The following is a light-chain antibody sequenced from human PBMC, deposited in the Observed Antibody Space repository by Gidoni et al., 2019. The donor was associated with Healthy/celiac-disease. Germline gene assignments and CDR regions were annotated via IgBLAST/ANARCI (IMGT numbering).Light chain of an antibody. CDR1: QSALYSSSNKIY. J-gene: IGKJ2*02. CDR3: QQYYSTPPCT. V-gene: IGKV4-1*01. Sequence: DIVTTQPPDTLALPRGERATINRKSSQSALYSSSNKIYLAWYQQKPGQPPKLLIYWASTRESAVPDRFSGGGSGTDFTLTISSLQAEDVAVYYCQQYYSTPPCTFGQGTKLEIK. CDR2: WAS.